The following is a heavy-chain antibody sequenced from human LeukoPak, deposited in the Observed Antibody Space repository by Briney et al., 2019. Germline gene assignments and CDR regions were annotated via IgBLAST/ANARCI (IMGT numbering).Heavy chain of an antibody. V-gene: IGHV3-30*12. CDR2: IYYDGSRK. Sequence: GGSLRLSCAASGFTFSSCGMHWVRQAPGQGLEWVGGIYYDGSRKYHADSVKGRFTISRDNSKNTLYLQMNSLRAEDTAVYYCARSVLSPVLQDFDYWGRGTLVTVSS. J-gene: IGHJ4*02. D-gene: IGHD5-24*01. CDR1: GFTFSSCG. CDR3: ARSVLSPVLQDFDY.